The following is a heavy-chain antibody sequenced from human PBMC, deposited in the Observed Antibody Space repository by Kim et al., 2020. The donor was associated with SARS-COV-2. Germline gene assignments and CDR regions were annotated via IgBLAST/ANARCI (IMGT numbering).Heavy chain of an antibody. D-gene: IGHD3-22*01. V-gene: IGHV3-11*01. CDR3: ARDRIDYYDSSGSFDY. Sequence: GGSLRLSCAASGFTFSDYYMSWIRQAPGKGLEWVSYISSSGRTIYYADSVKGRFTISRDNAKNSLYLQMNSLRAEDTAVYYCARDRIDYYDSSGSFDYWGQGTLVTVSS. CDR1: GFTFSDYY. J-gene: IGHJ4*02. CDR2: ISSSGRTI.